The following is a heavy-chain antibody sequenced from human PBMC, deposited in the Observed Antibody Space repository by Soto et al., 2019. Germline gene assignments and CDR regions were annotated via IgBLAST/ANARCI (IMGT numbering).Heavy chain of an antibody. CDR3: ARGGGYDSLDS. CDR1: GYTFTNFG. Sequence: QVLLVQSGTEVKKPWASVKVACKASGYTFTNFGIGWVRQAPGQGLEYMGWISTNNGNTNYAQKLQCRVTMTTYTSTSTAYMELRSLRSDDTAVYYCARGGGYDSLDSWGQGTLVTVSS. J-gene: IGHJ4*02. CDR2: ISTNNGNT. V-gene: IGHV1-18*01. D-gene: IGHD5-12*01.